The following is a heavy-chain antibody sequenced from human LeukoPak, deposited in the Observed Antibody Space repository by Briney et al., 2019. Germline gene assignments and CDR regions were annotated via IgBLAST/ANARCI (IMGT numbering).Heavy chain of an antibody. V-gene: IGHV3-7*01. J-gene: IGHJ6*02. CDR3: ARTITMVRSYYYGMDV. CDR2: IKQDGSNK. CDR1: GFTFSSYW. Sequence: GGSLRLSCAASGFTFSSYWMSWVRQAPGKGLEWVANIKQDGSNKYYADSVKGRFTISRNNSKNTLYLQMNSLRAEDTAVYYCARTITMVRSYYYGMDVWGQGTTVTVSS. D-gene: IGHD3-10*01.